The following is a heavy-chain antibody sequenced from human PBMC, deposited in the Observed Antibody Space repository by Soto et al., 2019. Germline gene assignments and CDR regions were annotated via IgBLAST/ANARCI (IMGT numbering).Heavy chain of an antibody. CDR2: ISYNGRDE. CDR1: GFDFSSYP. D-gene: IGHD2-8*01. CDR3: AKGSYDSNLDY. Sequence: GGSLRLSCEASGFDFSSYPIHWVRQAPGEGLEWVAVISYNGRDEYYADSMKGRFTISRDNSRNTVYLQMNSLRAEDTAVYYCAKGSYDSNLDYWGQGTLVTVSS. V-gene: IGHV3-30*04. J-gene: IGHJ4*01.